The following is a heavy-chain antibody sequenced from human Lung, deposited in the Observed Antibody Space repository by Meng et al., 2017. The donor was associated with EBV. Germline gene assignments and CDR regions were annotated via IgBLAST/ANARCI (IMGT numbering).Heavy chain of an antibody. CDR3: ARVPSNTSGRYAYFDY. D-gene: IGHD6-19*01. Sequence: QLQLVQAGAEGKKPGASVRVSCKASGYTFTHNGISWIRQAPGQGLEWMGWISCYNGDTNYAQKLQGRVTMTTDTSTNTAYMDLRGLRSDDTAVYYCARVPSNTSGRYAYFDYWGQGTLVTVSS. J-gene: IGHJ4*02. CDR2: ISCYNGDT. V-gene: IGHV1-18*01. CDR1: GYTFTHNG.